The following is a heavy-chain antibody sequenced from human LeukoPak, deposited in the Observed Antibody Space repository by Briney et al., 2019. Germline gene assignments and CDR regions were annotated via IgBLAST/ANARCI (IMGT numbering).Heavy chain of an antibody. J-gene: IGHJ6*02. CDR2: IAYDGSNK. CDR1: GFTFSSYA. Sequence: PGGSLRLSCAASGFTFSSYAMHWVRQAPGKGLEWVAVIAYDGSNKYYADSVKGRFTISRDNAKNSLYLQMNSLRAEDTGVYYCASLSDDSSGYYPIYYYNAMDVWGQGTTVTVSS. CDR3: ASLSDDSSGYYPIYYYNAMDV. V-gene: IGHV3-30*04. D-gene: IGHD3-22*01.